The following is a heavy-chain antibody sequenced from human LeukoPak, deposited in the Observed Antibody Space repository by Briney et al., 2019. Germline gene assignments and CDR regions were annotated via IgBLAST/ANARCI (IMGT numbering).Heavy chain of an antibody. V-gene: IGHV3-74*01. CDR3: ASGGRVGDIFDI. D-gene: IGHD2-15*01. CDR2: INSGGSSI. Sequence: PGRSLRLSCAASGFTFSSFWMYWVRQAPGKGLVWVSRINSGGSSIGYADSVKGRFTISRDNAKNTLFLQMNSLRAEDTAVYFCASGGRVGDIFDIWGQGTMVTVSS. J-gene: IGHJ3*02. CDR1: GFTFSSFW.